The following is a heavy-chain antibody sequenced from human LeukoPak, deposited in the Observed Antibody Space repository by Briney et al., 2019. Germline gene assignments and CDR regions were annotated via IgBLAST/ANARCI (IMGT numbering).Heavy chain of an antibody. CDR1: GTSFSNHA. CDR3: ARDDREYSSSGDYYYGMDV. J-gene: IGHJ6*02. V-gene: IGHV3-11*01. D-gene: IGHD6-6*01. Sequence: GGSLRPSCVSFGTSFSNHAMRWAREAPEKALEWGSYICCSRITIYCADSVKGRFTISRDNAKNALYLQMNSLRAEDTAVYYCARDDREYSSSGDYYYGMDVWGQGTTVTVSS. CDR2: ICCSRITI.